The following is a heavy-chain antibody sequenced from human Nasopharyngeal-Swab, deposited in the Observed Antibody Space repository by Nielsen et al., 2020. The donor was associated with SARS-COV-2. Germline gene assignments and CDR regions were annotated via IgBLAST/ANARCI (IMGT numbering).Heavy chain of an antibody. J-gene: IGHJ6*03. Sequence: VRQAPGKGLEWVAVIWYDGSNKCYADSVKGRFTISRDNSKNTLYLQMNSLRAEDTAVYYCARYGSVSVHWYYYMDVWGKGTTVTVSS. D-gene: IGHD3-10*01. CDR2: IWYDGSNK. V-gene: IGHV3-33*01. CDR3: ARYGSVSVHWYYYMDV.